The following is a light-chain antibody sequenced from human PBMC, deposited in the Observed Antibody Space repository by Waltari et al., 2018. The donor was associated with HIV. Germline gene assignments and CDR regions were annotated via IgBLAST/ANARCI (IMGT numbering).Light chain of an antibody. Sequence: QSALPQPASVSGSPGQSVTISCTGTASDFGPSNFVSWFQQHPAHVPKVILYRVPILPSGVPPRVSGSKSCNTASLTISGLRAEDDALYYCSTHTGNDTLAFGGGTKLTVL. CDR2: RVP. CDR1: ASDFGPSNF. V-gene: IGLV2-14*03. CDR3: STHTGNDTLA. J-gene: IGLJ2*01.